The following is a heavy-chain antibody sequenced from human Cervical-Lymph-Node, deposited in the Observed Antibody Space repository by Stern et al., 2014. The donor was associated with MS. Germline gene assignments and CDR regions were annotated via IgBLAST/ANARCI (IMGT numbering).Heavy chain of an antibody. Sequence: QVQLQQSGPGKVKPSETLSLTCSVSGGSISSYYCSWVRQPAGKGLEWIGRINTFGSTNFNPSLRSRPTMSVDTSKTQFSRKLKSVTAADTAVYYCARGVLGFGEFPYGMDVWGQGTTVTVSS. CDR2: INTFGST. D-gene: IGHD3-10*01. V-gene: IGHV4-4*07. J-gene: IGHJ6*02. CDR3: ARGVLGFGEFPYGMDV. CDR1: GGSISSYY.